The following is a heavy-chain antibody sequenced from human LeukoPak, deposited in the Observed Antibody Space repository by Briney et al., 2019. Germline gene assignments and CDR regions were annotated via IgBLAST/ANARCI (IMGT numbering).Heavy chain of an antibody. CDR2: ISNSGSTI. V-gene: IGHV3-48*04. Sequence: PGGSLRLSCAASGFTLTSYSLNWVRQAPGKGLEWVSYISNSGSTIYYAESVRGRFTVSRDNAKNSLYLQMNSLRAEDTAVYYCARWVGQLALNVYYYPMDVWGKGATVTVSS. D-gene: IGHD6-6*01. J-gene: IGHJ6*03. CDR1: GFTLTSYS. CDR3: ARWVGQLALNVYYYPMDV.